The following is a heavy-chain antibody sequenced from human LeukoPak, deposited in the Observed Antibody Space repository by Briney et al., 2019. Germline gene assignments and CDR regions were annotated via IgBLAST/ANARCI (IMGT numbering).Heavy chain of an antibody. CDR3: AREEMIRGGLFDY. CDR2: ISSGSSYI. Sequence: GGSLRLSCAASGFTFSSYSMNWVRQAPGKGLEWVSSISSGSSYIYYADSVKGRFTISRDNAKNSLYLQMNSLRAEDTAVYYCAREEMIRGGLFDYWGQGTLVTVSS. D-gene: IGHD3-22*01. J-gene: IGHJ4*02. V-gene: IGHV3-21*01. CDR1: GFTFSSYS.